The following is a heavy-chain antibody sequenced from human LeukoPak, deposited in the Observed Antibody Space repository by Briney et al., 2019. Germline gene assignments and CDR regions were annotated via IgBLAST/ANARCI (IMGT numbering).Heavy chain of an antibody. V-gene: IGHV3-53*01. J-gene: IGHJ4*02. CDR2: IYSGGST. CDR1: GFTVSNNY. Sequence: GGSLRLSCAASGFTVSNNYMSWVRQAPGKGLEWVSVIYSGGSTYYADSAKGRFTISRDNSKNTLYLEMNSLRAEDSAVYYCARYWTSWSADYWGQGTLVTVSS. CDR3: ARYWTSWSADY. D-gene: IGHD2-2*01.